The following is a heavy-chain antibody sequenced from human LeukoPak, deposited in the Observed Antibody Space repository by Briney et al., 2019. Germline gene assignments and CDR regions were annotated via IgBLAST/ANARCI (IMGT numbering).Heavy chain of an antibody. D-gene: IGHD2-15*01. CDR2: ISGSGGST. CDR3: AKQSICGGSSCYSSYFDY. J-gene: IGHJ4*02. Sequence: GSLRLSCAASGFTFSSYAMSWVRQAPGKGLEWVSAISGSGGSTYYADSVKGRFSISRDNSKNTLYLQMNSLRAEDTAVYYCAKQSICGGSSCYSSYFDYWGQGTLVTVSS. CDR1: GFTFSSYA. V-gene: IGHV3-23*01.